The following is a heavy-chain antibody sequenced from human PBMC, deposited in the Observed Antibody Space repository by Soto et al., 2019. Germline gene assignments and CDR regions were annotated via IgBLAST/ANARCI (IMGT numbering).Heavy chain of an antibody. CDR2: IYYSGST. CDR3: ARIIAAGVYFDY. Sequence: SETLSLTCTVSGGSISSSSYYWGWIRQPPGKGLEWIGSIYYSGSTYYNPSLKSRVTISVDKSKNQFSLKLSSVTAADTAVYYCARIIAAGVYFDYWGQGTLVTVSS. V-gene: IGHV4-39*07. J-gene: IGHJ4*02. D-gene: IGHD6-25*01. CDR1: GGSISSSSYY.